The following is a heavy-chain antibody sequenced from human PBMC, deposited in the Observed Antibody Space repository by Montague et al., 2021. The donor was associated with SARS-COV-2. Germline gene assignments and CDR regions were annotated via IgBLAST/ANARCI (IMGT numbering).Heavy chain of an antibody. CDR3: ARTHYDILPGYYYDMDV. Sequence: PALVKPTQTLTLTCTFSGFSLSTSGMCVSWIRQPPGKPLEWLARIDWDDDKYYSTSLKTRLTISKDTSKNQVVLTMTNMDPVDTATYYCARTHYDILPGYYYDMDVWGQGTTVTVSS. J-gene: IGHJ6*02. CDR2: IDWDDDK. CDR1: GFSLSTSGMC. V-gene: IGHV2-70*11. D-gene: IGHD3-9*01.